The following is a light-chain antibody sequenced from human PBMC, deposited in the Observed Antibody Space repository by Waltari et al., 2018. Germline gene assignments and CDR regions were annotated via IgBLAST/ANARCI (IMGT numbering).Light chain of an antibody. Sequence: QSALTQPASVSGSPGQSITISCSGSTSDIGAYNYVPWYQQHPGKAPQVILYDVSSRPSGVSDRFSGSKSGNTASLTISGLQAADEATYHCCSYASTNSLIFGGGTTLTVL. J-gene: IGLJ2*01. CDR1: TSDIGAYNY. V-gene: IGLV2-14*03. CDR2: DVS. CDR3: CSYASTNSLI.